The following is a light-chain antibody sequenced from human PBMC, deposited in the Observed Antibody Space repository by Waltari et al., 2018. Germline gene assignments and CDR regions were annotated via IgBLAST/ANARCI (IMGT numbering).Light chain of an antibody. CDR2: KVS. J-gene: IGKJ2*01. Sequence: VVMTQSPLSLPGTLGQPPSISCRSSQSLVHSDGNTYLEWFQQRPGQSPRRLIYKVSNRDSGVPDRFGGSGSGTDFTLKISRVEAEDVGLYYCMQVTHWPHTFGQGTSLEI. CDR1: QSLVHSDGNTY. CDR3: MQVTHWPHT. V-gene: IGKV2-30*02.